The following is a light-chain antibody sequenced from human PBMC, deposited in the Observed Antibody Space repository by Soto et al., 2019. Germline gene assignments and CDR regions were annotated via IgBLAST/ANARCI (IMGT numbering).Light chain of an antibody. V-gene: IGKV3-20*01. J-gene: IGKJ1*01. Sequence: EIVMTQSPATLSVSPGERATLSCRASQSVSSNLAWYQQKPGQAPRLVIYGASSRATGIPDRFSGSGAVTDFTLTISRLEPEDFAVYFCQQYGSSPRTFGQGTKLDIK. CDR2: GAS. CDR3: QQYGSSPRT. CDR1: QSVSSN.